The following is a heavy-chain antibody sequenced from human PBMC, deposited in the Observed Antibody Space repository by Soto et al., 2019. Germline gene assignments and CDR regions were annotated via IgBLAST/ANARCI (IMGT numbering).Heavy chain of an antibody. D-gene: IGHD3-3*01. CDR2: IIPIFGTA. CDR3: ARAPYYDFWSGYRLVNNWFDP. J-gene: IGHJ5*02. Sequence: SVKVSCKASGGTSSSYAISWVRQAPGQGLEWMGGIIPIFGTANYAQKFQGRVTITRDTSASTAYMELSSLRSEDTAVYYCARAPYYDFWSGYRLVNNWFDPWGQGTLVTVSS. CDR1: GGTSSSYA. V-gene: IGHV1-69*05.